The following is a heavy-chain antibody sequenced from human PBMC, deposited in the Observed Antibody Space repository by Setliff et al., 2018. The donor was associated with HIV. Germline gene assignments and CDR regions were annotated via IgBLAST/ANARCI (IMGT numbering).Heavy chain of an antibody. J-gene: IGHJ1*01. CDR2: IYYSGST. CDR3: ARVRVDYYDSSGYYSRSEYFQH. CDR1: GASISSSSYY. V-gene: IGHV4-39*07. D-gene: IGHD3-22*01. Sequence: NPSETLSLTCTVSGASISSSSYYWGWLRQPPGKGLEWIGSIYYSGSTYYNPSLKSRVTISVDTAKNQFSLKLSSVTAADTAVYYCARVRVDYYDSSGYYSRSEYFQHWGQGTLVTVSS.